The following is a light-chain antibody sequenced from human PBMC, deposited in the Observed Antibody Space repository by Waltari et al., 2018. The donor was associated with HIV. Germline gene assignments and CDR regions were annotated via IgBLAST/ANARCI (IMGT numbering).Light chain of an antibody. CDR3: AAWDNSLSGLHVV. V-gene: IGLV1-47*01. J-gene: IGLJ2*01. Sequence: QSVLTQPPSASGTPGQRVTISCSGSSSNIGRYYVYWFQQRPGTAPKLLIYRNNQRPSGVPDRFSGSKSGTSASLAISGLRSEDEADYYCAAWDNSLSGLHVVIGGGTKLTVL. CDR2: RNN. CDR1: SSNIGRYY.